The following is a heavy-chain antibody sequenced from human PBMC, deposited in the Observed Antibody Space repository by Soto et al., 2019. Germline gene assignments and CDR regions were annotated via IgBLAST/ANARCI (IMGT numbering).Heavy chain of an antibody. CDR1: GGSISCGDCY. CDR3: ARERGDILTGSGFDY. V-gene: IGHV4-30-4*01. Sequence: SETLSLTCTVSGGSISCGDCYWRWIRQPPGKGLEWIGYIYYSGSTYYNPSLKSRVTISVDTSKNQFSLKLSSVTAADTAVYYCARERGDILTGSGFDYWGQGTLVTVSS. D-gene: IGHD3-9*01. CDR2: IYYSGST. J-gene: IGHJ4*02.